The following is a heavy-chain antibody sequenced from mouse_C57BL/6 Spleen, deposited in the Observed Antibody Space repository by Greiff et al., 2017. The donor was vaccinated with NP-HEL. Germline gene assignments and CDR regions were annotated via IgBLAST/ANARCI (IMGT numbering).Heavy chain of an antibody. CDR2: IYPGSGST. Sequence: LKESGAELVKPGASVRMSCKASGYTFTSYWITWVKQRPGQGLEWIGDIYPGSGSTNYNEKFKSKATLTVDTSSSTAYMQLSSLTSEDSAGYYCGTGDYWGQGTTLTVSS. CDR3: GTGDY. V-gene: IGHV1-55*01. J-gene: IGHJ2*01. CDR1: GYTFTSYW.